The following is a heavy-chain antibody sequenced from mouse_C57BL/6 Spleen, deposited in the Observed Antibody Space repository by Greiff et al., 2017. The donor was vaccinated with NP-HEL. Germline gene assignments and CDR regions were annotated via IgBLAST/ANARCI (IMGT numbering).Heavy chain of an antibody. CDR1: GYTFTDYY. CDR2: INPYNGGT. V-gene: IGHV1-19*01. CDR3: ARSRDGWFAY. Sequence: VQLQQSGPVLVKPGASVKMSCKASGYTFTDYYMNWVKQSHGKSLEWIGVINPYNGGTSYNQKFKGKATLTVDKSSSTAYMELNSLTSEDSAVYYCARSRDGWFAYWGQGTLVTVSA. J-gene: IGHJ3*01. D-gene: IGHD3-3*01.